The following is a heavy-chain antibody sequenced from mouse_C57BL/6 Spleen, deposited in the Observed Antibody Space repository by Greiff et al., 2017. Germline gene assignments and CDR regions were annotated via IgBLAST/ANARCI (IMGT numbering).Heavy chain of an antibody. CDR2: IYPGDGDT. Sequence: VQLQESGAELVKPGASVKISCKASGYAFSSYWMNWVKQRPGKGLEWIGQIYPGDGDTNNNGKLKGKATLTADKSSSTAYLQLSSLTSYDSSVYFCAIPISTVAYFDYWGQGTSLTVSS. CDR1: GYAFSSYW. CDR3: AIPISTVAYFDY. D-gene: IGHD2-12*01. J-gene: IGHJ2*02. V-gene: IGHV1-80*01.